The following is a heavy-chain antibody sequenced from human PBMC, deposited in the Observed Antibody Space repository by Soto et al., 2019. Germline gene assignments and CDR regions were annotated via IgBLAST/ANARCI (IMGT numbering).Heavy chain of an antibody. CDR1: GASISGFY. Sequence: KPSETLSLTCTVSGASISGFYWSWIRKSAGKGLEWIGRIYATGTTDYNPSLKSRVMMSVDTSKKQFSLKLRSVTAADTAVYYCVRDGTKTLRAWFDPWGQGISVTVSS. CDR3: VRDGTKTLRAWFDP. J-gene: IGHJ5*02. D-gene: IGHD1-1*01. CDR2: IYATGTT. V-gene: IGHV4-4*07.